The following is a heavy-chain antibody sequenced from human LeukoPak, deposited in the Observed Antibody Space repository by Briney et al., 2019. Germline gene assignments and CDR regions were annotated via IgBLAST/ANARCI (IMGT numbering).Heavy chain of an antibody. D-gene: IGHD1-26*01. Sequence: ESGPTLLKPTQALTLTFSFSGFSLTTRGVGVAWIRQPPATALEWLALIYWDDDKAYSPSLKHRLTITQDTSKNQVVLTMTNMDPVDTATYFCALRPKSGANWFDPWGQGTLVTVSS. CDR2: IYWDDDK. J-gene: IGHJ5*02. CDR3: ALRPKSGANWFDP. V-gene: IGHV2-5*02. CDR1: GFSLTTRGVG.